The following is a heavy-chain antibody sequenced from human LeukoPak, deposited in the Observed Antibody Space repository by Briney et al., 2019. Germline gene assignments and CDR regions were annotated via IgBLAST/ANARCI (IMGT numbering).Heavy chain of an antibody. CDR1: GYSFTNYW. Sequence: GESLKTPRKSSGYSFTNYWIGWVRQIPGKGLEWMGIIYPGDSDTRYSPSFQGQVTISADKSISTAYLQWSSLKASDTAMYYCAVTVAGTLFDYWGQGTLVTVSS. V-gene: IGHV5-51*01. J-gene: IGHJ4*02. D-gene: IGHD6-19*01. CDR3: AVTVAGTLFDY. CDR2: IYPGDSDT.